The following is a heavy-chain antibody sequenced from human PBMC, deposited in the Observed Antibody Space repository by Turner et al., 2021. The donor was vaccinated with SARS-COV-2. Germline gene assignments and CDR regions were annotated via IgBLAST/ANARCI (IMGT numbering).Heavy chain of an antibody. CDR2: IYYSGST. V-gene: IGHV4-39*02. J-gene: IGHJ4*02. CDR1: GGSISSSSYY. Sequence: QLHLPESGPGRVNPSETLSLTCPVSGGSISSSSYYWGWLRQPPRKGLEGIGNIYYSGSTYYNPSLKSRVTISVDTSKNHFSLKLSSVTAADTAVYYCAREAVVYFDTSGYYWDYWGQGTLVTVSS. D-gene: IGHD3-22*01. CDR3: AREAVVYFDTSGYYWDY.